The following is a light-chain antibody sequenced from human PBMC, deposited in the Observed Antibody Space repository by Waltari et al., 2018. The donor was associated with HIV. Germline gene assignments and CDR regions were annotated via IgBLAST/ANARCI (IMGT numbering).Light chain of an antibody. Sequence: EIVITQSPATLSVSPGERVTLSCRASQRIASNLVWYQQKPGQAPRPLSYSASSRATGIPARFSGSGSGTEFTLTISSLQSEDFALYYCQQYNNFPLTFGGGTKVEIK. J-gene: IGKJ4*01. CDR1: QRIASN. CDR2: SAS. CDR3: QQYNNFPLT. V-gene: IGKV3-15*01.